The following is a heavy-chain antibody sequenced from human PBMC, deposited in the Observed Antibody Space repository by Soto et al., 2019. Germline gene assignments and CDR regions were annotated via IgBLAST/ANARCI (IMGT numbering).Heavy chain of an antibody. CDR2: ISWNSGSI. CDR1: GFTFDDYA. J-gene: IGHJ6*03. V-gene: IGHV3-9*01. CDR3: AKEKQQQLAPGYYYYYMDG. Sequence: GGSLRLSCAASGFTFDDYAMHWVRQAPGKGLEWVSGISWNSGSIGYADSVKGRFTISRDNAKNSLYLQMNSLRAEDTALYYCAKEKQQQLAPGYYYYYMDGWGKGTTVTVSS. D-gene: IGHD6-13*01.